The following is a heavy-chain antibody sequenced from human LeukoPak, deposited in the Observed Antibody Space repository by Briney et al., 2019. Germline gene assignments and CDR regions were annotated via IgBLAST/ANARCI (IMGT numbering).Heavy chain of an antibody. V-gene: IGHV1-18*01. D-gene: IGHD3-9*01. Sequence: GASVKVSCKASGYTFTSYGISWVRQAPGQGLEWMGWISAYNGNTNYAQKLQGRVTMTTDTSTSTAYMELRSLRSDDTAVYYCARLGYYDILTDGMDVWDQGTTVTVSS. CDR1: GYTFTSYG. CDR2: ISAYNGNT. CDR3: ARLGYYDILTDGMDV. J-gene: IGHJ6*02.